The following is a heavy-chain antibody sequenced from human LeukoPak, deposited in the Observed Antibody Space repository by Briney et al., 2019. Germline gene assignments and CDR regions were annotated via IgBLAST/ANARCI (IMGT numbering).Heavy chain of an antibody. CDR3: AREYYYNSGDY. Sequence: GESLKISCQTSGYSFTSYRIGWVRQTPGKGLEWMGMIWPADSNTKYTPSFQGQVTISADQSISTAYLQWSSLKASDTAMYYCAREYYYNSGDYWGQGTLVTVSS. V-gene: IGHV5-51*01. D-gene: IGHD3-10*01. CDR1: GYSFTSYR. J-gene: IGHJ4*02. CDR2: IWPADSNT.